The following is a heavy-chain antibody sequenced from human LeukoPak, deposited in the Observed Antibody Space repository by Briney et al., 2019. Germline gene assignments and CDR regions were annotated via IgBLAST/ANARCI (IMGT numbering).Heavy chain of an antibody. CDR3: ARGAYYYDSSGYY. Sequence: PGRSLRLSCAASGFTFSSYAMHWVRQAPGKGLEWAAVISYDGSNKYYADSVKGRFTICRDNSKNTLYLQMNSLRAEDTAVYYCARGAYYYDSSGYYWGQGALVTVSS. CDR2: ISYDGSNK. J-gene: IGHJ4*02. V-gene: IGHV3-30-3*01. D-gene: IGHD3-22*01. CDR1: GFTFSSYA.